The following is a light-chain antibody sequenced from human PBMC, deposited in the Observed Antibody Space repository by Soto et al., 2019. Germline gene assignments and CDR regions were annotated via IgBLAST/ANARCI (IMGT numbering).Light chain of an antibody. CDR1: SSNIGSNS. V-gene: IGLV1-47*02. Sequence: QSVLTQPPSASGTPGQRVTMSCSGSSSNIGSNSVYWYQQLPGTAPKLLIYNNNHRPAGVPDRFSGSKSGTSGSLAISGLRSEDEADYFCAAWDVSLSGRFVFGTGTKVTVL. J-gene: IGLJ1*01. CDR3: AAWDVSLSGRFV. CDR2: NNN.